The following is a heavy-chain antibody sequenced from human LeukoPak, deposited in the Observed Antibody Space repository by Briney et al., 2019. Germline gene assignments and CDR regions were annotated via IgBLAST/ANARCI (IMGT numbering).Heavy chain of an antibody. V-gene: IGHV3-23*01. Sequence: GGSLRLSCAASGFTFSSHVMSWVRQAPGKGLEWVSGISNSGDSTSYADSVKGRLTISRDNSKSTIHLQMNSLRAEDTAVYYCASTGYGVRDYWGQGPLVTVSS. J-gene: IGHJ4*02. CDR1: GFTFSSHV. CDR3: ASTGYGVRDY. CDR2: ISNSGDST. D-gene: IGHD4-17*01.